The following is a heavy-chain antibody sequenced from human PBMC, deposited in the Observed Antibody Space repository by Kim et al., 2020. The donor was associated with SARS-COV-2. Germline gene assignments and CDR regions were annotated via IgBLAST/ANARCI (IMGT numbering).Heavy chain of an antibody. CDR2: IDPSGDSR. J-gene: IGHJ4*02. CDR1: DHTFSNYY. V-gene: IGHV1-46*01. Sequence: ASVKVSCKASDHTFSNYYMHWVRQAPGQGLEWMGIIDPSGDSRNYAQKFQGTISMTRDTSTSTVYLELRNLKSEDTAEYYCASWRGPGGDFYFDSWGQRTLVTVSS. D-gene: IGHD3-3*01. CDR3: ASWRGPGGDFYFDS.